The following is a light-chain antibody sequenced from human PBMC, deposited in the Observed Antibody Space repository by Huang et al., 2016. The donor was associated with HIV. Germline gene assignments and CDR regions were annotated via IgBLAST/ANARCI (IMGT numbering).Light chain of an antibody. V-gene: IGKV3-20*01. CDR3: QQYDSSQGIS. Sequence: EIVLTQSPDTLSLSPWERATVSCRVSQTIKNIYLAWYTQRPGQGPRLLIYGASSRATDIPDRFSGSGSGTDFTLTINRLEPEDFAVYYCQQYDSSQGISFGQGTRLEMK. CDR2: GAS. J-gene: IGKJ5*01. CDR1: QTIKNIY.